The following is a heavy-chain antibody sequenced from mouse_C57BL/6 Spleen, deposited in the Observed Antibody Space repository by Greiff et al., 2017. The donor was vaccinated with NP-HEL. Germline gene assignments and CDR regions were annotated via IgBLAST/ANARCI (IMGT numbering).Heavy chain of an antibody. J-gene: IGHJ2*01. CDR1: GYTFTSYW. D-gene: IGHD1-1*01. CDR3: ARRGYYGSRDY. Sequence: QVQLQQPGAELVMPGASVKLSCKASGYTFTSYWMHWVKQRPGQGLEWIGEIDPSDSYTNYNQKFKGKSTLTVDKSSSTAYMHLSSLTSEDSAVYYCARRGYYGSRDYWGQGTTLTVSS. CDR2: IDPSDSYT. V-gene: IGHV1-69*01.